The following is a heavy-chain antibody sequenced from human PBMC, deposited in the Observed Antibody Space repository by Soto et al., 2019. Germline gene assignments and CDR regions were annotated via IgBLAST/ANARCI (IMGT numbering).Heavy chain of an antibody. CDR3: ARVGPPDFDFWSGLNYYMDV. D-gene: IGHD3-3*01. CDR1: GFTVSSNY. Sequence: GGSLRLSCAASGFTVSSNYMSWVRQAPGKGLEWVSVIYSGGSTYYADSVKGRFTISRHNSKNTLYLQMNSLRAEDTAVYYCARVGPPDFDFWSGLNYYMDVWGKGTTVTVSS. J-gene: IGHJ6*03. CDR2: IYSGGST. V-gene: IGHV3-53*04.